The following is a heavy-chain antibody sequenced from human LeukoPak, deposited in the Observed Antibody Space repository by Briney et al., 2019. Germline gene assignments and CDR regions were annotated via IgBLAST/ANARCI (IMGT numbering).Heavy chain of an antibody. V-gene: IGHV4-34*01. CDR3: ARDYSTSSDWFDP. Sequence: PSETLSLTCAVYGGSFSGYYWSWIRQPPGKGLEWIGEINHSGSTNYNPSLKSRVTISVDTSKNQFSLKLSSVTSADTAVYYCARDYSTSSDWFDPWGQGTLSPSPQ. J-gene: IGHJ5*02. CDR2: INHSGST. D-gene: IGHD6-6*01. CDR1: GGSFSGYY.